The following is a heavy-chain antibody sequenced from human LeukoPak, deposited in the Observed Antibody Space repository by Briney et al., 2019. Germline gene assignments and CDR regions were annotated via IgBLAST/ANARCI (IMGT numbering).Heavy chain of an antibody. CDR3: ARRRDDFWSGYEDY. V-gene: IGHV4-39*01. CDR2: IYYSGST. J-gene: IGHJ4*02. CDR1: GGSISSSSYY. Sequence: PSETLSLTCTVSGGSISSSSYYWGWIRQPPGKGLEWIGSIYYSGSTYYNPSLKSRVTISVDTSKNQFSLRLSSVTAADTAVYYCARRRDDFWSGYEDYWGQGTLVTVSS. D-gene: IGHD3-3*01.